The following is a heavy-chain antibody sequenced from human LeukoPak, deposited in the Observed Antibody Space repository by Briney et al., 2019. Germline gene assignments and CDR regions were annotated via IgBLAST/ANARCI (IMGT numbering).Heavy chain of an antibody. D-gene: IGHD3-22*01. CDR3: ARSHDSSGFYRQPLDY. J-gene: IGHJ4*02. V-gene: IGHV4-59*13. CDR1: GGSISSYY. CDR2: IYHSGST. Sequence: SETLSLTCTVSGGSISSYYWSWIRQSPGEGLEWIRYIYHSGSTNYNPSLKSRVTISVDTSKNQFSLKLTSVTAADTAVYYCARSHDSSGFYRQPLDYWGQGTLVSVSS.